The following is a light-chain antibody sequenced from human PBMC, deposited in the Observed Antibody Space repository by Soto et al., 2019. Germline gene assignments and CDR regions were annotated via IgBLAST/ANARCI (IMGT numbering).Light chain of an antibody. CDR3: QQSYATPRT. CDR1: QSISSY. Sequence: DIQMTQSPSSLSASVGDRVTITCRASQSISSYLNWYQQKPGKAPKLLIYAASSLQPGVPSRFSGSGSGTDFTLNINSLQPEDFATYYCQQSYATPRTFGQGTKVDIK. CDR2: AAS. V-gene: IGKV1-39*01. J-gene: IGKJ1*01.